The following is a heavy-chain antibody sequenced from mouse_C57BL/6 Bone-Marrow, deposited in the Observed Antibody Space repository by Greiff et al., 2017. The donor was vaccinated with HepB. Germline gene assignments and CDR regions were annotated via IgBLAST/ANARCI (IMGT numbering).Heavy chain of an antibody. J-gene: IGHJ3*01. CDR2: ISYSGST. V-gene: IGHV3-1*01. CDR1: GYSITSGYD. CDR3: ASYDYGEFAY. D-gene: IGHD2-4*01. Sequence: EVKLVESGPGMVKPSQSLSLTCTVTGYSITSGYDWHWIRHFPGNKLEWMGYISYSGSTNYNPSLKSRISITHDTSKNHFFLKLNSVTTEDTATYYCASYDYGEFAYWGQGTLVTVSA.